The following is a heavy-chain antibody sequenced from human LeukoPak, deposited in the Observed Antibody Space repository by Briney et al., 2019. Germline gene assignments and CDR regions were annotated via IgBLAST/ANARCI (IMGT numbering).Heavy chain of an antibody. Sequence: SETLSLTCTVSGGSISSYYWSWIRQPAGKGLEWIGRIYTSGSTNYNPSLKSRVTMSVDTSKNQFSLKLSSVTAADTAVYYCARLVYCSSTSCYTNWFDPWGQGPLVTVSS. CDR2: IYTSGST. D-gene: IGHD2-2*02. CDR3: ARLVYCSSTSCYTNWFDP. V-gene: IGHV4-4*07. J-gene: IGHJ5*02. CDR1: GGSISSYY.